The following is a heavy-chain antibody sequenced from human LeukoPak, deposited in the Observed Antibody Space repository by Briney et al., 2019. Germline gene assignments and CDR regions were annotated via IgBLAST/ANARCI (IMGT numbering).Heavy chain of an antibody. CDR1: GYTFTGYY. Sequence: ASVKVSCKASGYTFTGYYMHWVRQAPGQGLEWMGWINPNSGGTNCAQKFQGRVTMTRDTSISTAYMELSRLRSDDTAVYYCARDRVRTTALIDYWGQGTLVTVSS. CDR2: INPNSGGT. D-gene: IGHD4-17*01. V-gene: IGHV1-2*02. CDR3: ARDRVRTTALIDY. J-gene: IGHJ4*02.